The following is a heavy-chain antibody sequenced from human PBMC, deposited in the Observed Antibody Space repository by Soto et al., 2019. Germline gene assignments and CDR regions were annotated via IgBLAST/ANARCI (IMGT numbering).Heavy chain of an antibody. CDR1: GGSISSGGYY. D-gene: IGHD6-19*01. CDR2: IYYSGST. J-gene: IGHJ6*02. CDR3: ARVAYSSGWGAGGYYYYYGMDA. Sequence: SETLSLTCTVSGGSISSGGYYWSWIRQHPGKGPEWIGYIYYSGSTYYNPSLKSRVTISVDTSKNQFSLKLSSVTAADTAVYYCARVAYSSGWGAGGYYYYYGMDAWGQGTTVTVSS. V-gene: IGHV4-31*03.